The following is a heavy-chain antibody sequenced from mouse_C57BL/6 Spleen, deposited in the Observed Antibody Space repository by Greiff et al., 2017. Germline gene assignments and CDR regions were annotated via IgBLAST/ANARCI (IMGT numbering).Heavy chain of an antibody. J-gene: IGHJ1*03. Sequence: VQLQQSGPGLVAPSQSLSITCTVSGLSLSSYGVDWVRQPPGTGLEWLGVRWGGGSTNYNSALMSRLSISKYNSKSQVFLKINSLQTDDTAMYYSAKHDGSSYGYFDVWGTGTTVTVSS. D-gene: IGHD1-1*01. CDR2: RWGGGST. CDR1: GLSLSSYG. CDR3: AKHDGSSYGYFDV. V-gene: IGHV2-9*01.